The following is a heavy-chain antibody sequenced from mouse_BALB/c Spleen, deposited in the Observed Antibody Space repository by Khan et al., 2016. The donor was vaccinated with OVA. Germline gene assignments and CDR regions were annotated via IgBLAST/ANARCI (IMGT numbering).Heavy chain of an antibody. D-gene: IGHD1-1*01. V-gene: IGHV3-2*02. Sequence: EVQLQESGPGLVKPSQSLFLTCTVTGYSITSDYAWNWIRQFPGNKLEWMGYISYSGRTSYNPSLKSRISIPRDTSKNQFFLQLNSVTTEDTATYFCARSVTITTVVATDFDYWGQGTTLTVSS. CDR3: ARSVTITTVVATDFDY. CDR2: ISYSGRT. CDR1: GYSITSDYA. J-gene: IGHJ2*01.